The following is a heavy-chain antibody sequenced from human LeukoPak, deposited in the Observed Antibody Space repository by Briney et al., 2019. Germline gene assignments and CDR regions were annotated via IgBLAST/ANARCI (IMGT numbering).Heavy chain of an antibody. J-gene: IGHJ4*02. CDR1: GGTFISYA. D-gene: IGHD4-23*01. CDR3: ARGWLAETTVVTPYNY. V-gene: IGHV1-69*13. Sequence: ASVKVSCKASGGTFISYAISWVRQAPGQGLEWMGGIIPIFGTPNYAQKFQGGVTITADESTSTAYMELSNLRSEDTAVYYCARGWLAETTVVTPYNYWGQGTLVTVSS. CDR2: IIPIFGTP.